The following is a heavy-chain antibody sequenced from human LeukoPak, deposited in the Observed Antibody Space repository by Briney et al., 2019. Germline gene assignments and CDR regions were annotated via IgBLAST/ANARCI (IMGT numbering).Heavy chain of an antibody. J-gene: IGHJ4*02. Sequence: SSETLSLTCTVSSASITSSPYFWGWIRQSPGKGLEWIGSIYYSGSTYYNPSLKSRVTISVDTSKNQFSLKLSSVTAADTAVYYCARTRYYYNSRSYGAPYYFDYWGQGTLVTVSS. V-gene: IGHV4-39*01. CDR2: IYYSGST. CDR1: SASITSSPYF. CDR3: ARTRYYYNSRSYGAPYYFDY. D-gene: IGHD3-10*01.